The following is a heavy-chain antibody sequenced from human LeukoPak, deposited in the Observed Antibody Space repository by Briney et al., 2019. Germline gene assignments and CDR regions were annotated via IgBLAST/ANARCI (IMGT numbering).Heavy chain of an antibody. Sequence: SGTLSLTCAVSGGSLSTTDWWSWVRQPPGKGLEWIGYIYHSGSTYYNPSLKSRVTISVDRSKNQFSLKLSSVTAADTAVYYCARDRGGPDIVVVPAAVGGNWFDPWGQGTLVTVSS. D-gene: IGHD2-2*01. CDR2: IYHSGST. CDR1: GGSLSTTDW. CDR3: ARDRGGPDIVVVPAAVGGNWFDP. V-gene: IGHV4-4*02. J-gene: IGHJ5*02.